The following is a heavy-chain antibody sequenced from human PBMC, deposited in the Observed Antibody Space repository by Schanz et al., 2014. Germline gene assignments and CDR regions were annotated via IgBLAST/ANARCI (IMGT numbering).Heavy chain of an antibody. J-gene: IGHJ4*02. CDR2: INPSGGST. CDR3: ARDGVDAAAGGNY. Sequence: QVQLVESGAEVKKPGASVKVSCKASGYTFTGYYMHWVRQAPGQGLEWMGIINPSGGSTRYGQKFQGRVTMTRDTSTSTVYMELSSLRSEDTAVYYCARDGVDAAAGGNYWGQGTLVTVSS. D-gene: IGHD6-13*01. V-gene: IGHV1-46*03. CDR1: GYTFTGYY.